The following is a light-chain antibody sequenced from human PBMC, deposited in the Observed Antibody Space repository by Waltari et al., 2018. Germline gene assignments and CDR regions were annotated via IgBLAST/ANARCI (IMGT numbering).Light chain of an antibody. CDR3: HQRSLWPWT. CDR2: DAS. Sequence: IVLTQSPATLSLSPGERATLSCRASQTVSTYLAWFQQKPGQAPRLLIDDASNRAPGLPARFSGSGAGTDFSLTISSLEPEDFAVYYCHQRSLWPWTFGQGTKVAIK. V-gene: IGKV3-11*01. CDR1: QTVSTY. J-gene: IGKJ1*01.